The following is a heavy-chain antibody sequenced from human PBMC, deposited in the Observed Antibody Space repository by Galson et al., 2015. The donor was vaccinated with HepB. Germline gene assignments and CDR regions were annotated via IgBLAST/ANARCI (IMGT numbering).Heavy chain of an antibody. CDR3: ARDDSSGYFLDY. J-gene: IGHJ4*02. V-gene: IGHV3-33*01. Sequence: SLRLSCAASGFTFSSYGMHWVRQAPGKGLEWVAVIWYDGSNKYYADSVKVRFTISRDNSKNTLYLQMNSLRAEVAAVYYCARDDSSGYFLDYWGQGTLVTVSS. CDR1: GFTFSSYG. CDR2: IWYDGSNK. D-gene: IGHD3-22*01.